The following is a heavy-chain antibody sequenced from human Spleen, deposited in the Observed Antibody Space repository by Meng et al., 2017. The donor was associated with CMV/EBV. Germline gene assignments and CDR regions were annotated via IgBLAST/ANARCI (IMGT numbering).Heavy chain of an antibody. J-gene: IGHJ6*02. V-gene: IGHV3-30*02. D-gene: IGHD2-2*01. CDR3: AKGYCSSTSCYYYYYGMDV. CDR2: IRYDGSNK. CDR1: GFSFSTYG. Sequence: GESLKISCEASGFSFSTYGMHWVRQAPGKGLEWVAFIRYDGSNKYYADSVKGRFTISRDNSKNTLYLQMNSLRPEDTAVYYCAKGYCSSTSCYYYYYGMDVWGQGTTVTVSS.